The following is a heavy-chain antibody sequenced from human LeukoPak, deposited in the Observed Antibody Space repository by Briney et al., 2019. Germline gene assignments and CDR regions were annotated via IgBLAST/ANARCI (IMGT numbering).Heavy chain of an antibody. D-gene: IGHD1-7*01. CDR3: ARGRGLELLYDYGMDV. Sequence: ASVKVSCKASRDTFTSYYMHWVRHAPGQGLEWMGIINPSGGSTSYAQKCQGRVTMTRDTSTSTVYMELSSLRSEDTAVYYCARGRGLELLYDYGMDVWGQGTTVTVSS. CDR2: INPSGGST. V-gene: IGHV1-46*01. CDR1: RDTFTSYY. J-gene: IGHJ6*02.